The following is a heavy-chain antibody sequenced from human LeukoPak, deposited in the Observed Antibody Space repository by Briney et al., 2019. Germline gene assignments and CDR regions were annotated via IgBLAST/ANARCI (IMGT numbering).Heavy chain of an antibody. D-gene: IGHD3-22*01. Sequence: GGSLRLSCAASGFTFSSYGMHWVRQAPGKGLEWVAIIRYDGSNKYYADSVKDRFTISRDNSKNTLYLQMNSLRAEDTAVYYCAKDLTYYYDSSVLDYWGQGTLVTVSS. CDR3: AKDLTYYYDSSVLDY. J-gene: IGHJ4*02. CDR1: GFTFSSYG. V-gene: IGHV3-30*02. CDR2: IRYDGSNK.